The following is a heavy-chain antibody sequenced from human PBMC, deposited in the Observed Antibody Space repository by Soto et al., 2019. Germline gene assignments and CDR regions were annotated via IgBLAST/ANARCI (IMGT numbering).Heavy chain of an antibody. D-gene: IGHD3-10*01. CDR3: ATDLGGLHRGYLDC. Sequence: QVQLVESGGGVVQPGRSLRLSCAASGCTFSGYGMHWVRQAPGNGLEWVAFISYEGSNKWYADSVKGRFTISRDNSKNTLYLQMKTLRPEDTAVSYCATDLGGLHRGYLDCSGQGALDAVSS. CDR1: GCTFSGYG. CDR2: ISYEGSNK. V-gene: IGHV3-30*03. J-gene: IGHJ4*02.